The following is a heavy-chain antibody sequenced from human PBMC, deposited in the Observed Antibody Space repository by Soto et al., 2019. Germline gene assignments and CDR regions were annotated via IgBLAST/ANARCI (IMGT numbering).Heavy chain of an antibody. CDR1: GGSISSGGYY. J-gene: IGHJ4*02. Sequence: QVQLQESGPGLVKPSQTLSPTCTVSGGSISSGGYYWSWIRQHPGKGLEWIGYIYYSGSTYYNPSLKSRVTISLDTSKNQFSLKLSSVTAADTAVYYCARDEAASGTYFDYWGQGTLVTVSS. V-gene: IGHV4-31*03. CDR3: ARDEAASGTYFDY. CDR2: IYYSGST. D-gene: IGHD6-13*01.